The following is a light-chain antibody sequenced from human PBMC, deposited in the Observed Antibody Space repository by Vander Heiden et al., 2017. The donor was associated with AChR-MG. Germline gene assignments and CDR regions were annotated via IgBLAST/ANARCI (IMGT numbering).Light chain of an antibody. CDR2: GNS. CDR3: QSFDRSLSDVV. V-gene: IGLV1-40*01. J-gene: IGLJ2*01. CDR1: SSNHRAGFG. Sequence: SALTQPPSVSGAPAQTVPISCTGSSSNHRAGFGAPWYTQLPGTAPKLLIYGNSKRPSGVPDRFSGSKSGTSASLAITGLQAEEEADYFWQSFDRSLSDVVFGGGTKLTVL.